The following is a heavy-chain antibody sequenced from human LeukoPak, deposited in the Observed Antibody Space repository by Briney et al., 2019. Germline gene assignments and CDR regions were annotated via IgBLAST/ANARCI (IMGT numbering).Heavy chain of an antibody. J-gene: IGHJ5*02. V-gene: IGHV1-18*01. Sequence: GASVKVSCKASGYTFTSYGISWVRQAPGQGLEWMGWISAYNGNTNYAQKLQGRVTMTTDTSTSTAYMELRSLRSDDTAVYYCARGRWDYDIHNWFDPWGQGTLVTVSS. CDR1: GYTFTSYG. D-gene: IGHD3-9*01. CDR3: ARGRWDYDIHNWFDP. CDR2: ISAYNGNT.